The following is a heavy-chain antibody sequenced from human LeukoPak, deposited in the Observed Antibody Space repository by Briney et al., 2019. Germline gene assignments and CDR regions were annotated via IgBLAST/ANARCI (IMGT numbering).Heavy chain of an antibody. CDR3: ARAYDILTGDGLDY. CDR1: GFTFRSYS. CDR2: ISSSSSYI. D-gene: IGHD3-9*01. J-gene: IGHJ4*02. Sequence: PGWSLRLSCAVSGFTFRSYSMNWVRQAPGNGLEWVSSISSSSSYIYYADSVKGRFTISRDNAKNSLYLQMNSLRAEDTAVYYCARAYDILTGDGLDYWGQGTLVTVSS. V-gene: IGHV3-21*01.